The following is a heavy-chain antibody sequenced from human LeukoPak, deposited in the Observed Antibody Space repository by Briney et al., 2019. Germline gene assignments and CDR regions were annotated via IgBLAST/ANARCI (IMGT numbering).Heavy chain of an antibody. CDR1: GGSLSSGSYY. V-gene: IGHV4-39*01. CDR3: ARHGVGYYYYGVDV. J-gene: IGHJ6*02. Sequence: SETLSLTCTVSGGSLSSGSYYWGWLRQPPGGGLEWIGSIYYSGSTYYSPSLKSRVIISVDTSKNQFSLNLTSVTAADPAFYFCARHGVGYYYYGVDVWGQGTTVTVSS. CDR2: IYYSGST.